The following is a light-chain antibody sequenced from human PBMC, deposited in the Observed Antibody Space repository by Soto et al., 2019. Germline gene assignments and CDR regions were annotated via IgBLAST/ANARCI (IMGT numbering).Light chain of an antibody. V-gene: IGKV3-11*01. J-gene: IGKJ4*01. CDR2: ATS. CDR1: QSVTKS. Sequence: EIVLTQPPATLSLSPGERATLSCRASQSVTKSLAWYQQKPGQAPRLLIFATSHRATDIPTRFSGSGSETDFTLTISSLEPEDFAVYYCQQRSDWPPSLTFGGGTKVEIK. CDR3: QQRSDWPPSLT.